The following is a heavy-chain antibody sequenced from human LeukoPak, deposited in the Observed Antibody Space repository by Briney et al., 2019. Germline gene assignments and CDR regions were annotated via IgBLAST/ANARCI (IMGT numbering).Heavy chain of an antibody. CDR2: INHSGST. V-gene: IGHV4-34*01. CDR1: GGSFSGYY. CDR3: ARGVAAAVLVS. Sequence: KPSETLSLTCAVYGGSFSGYYWSWIRQPPGKGLEWIGEINHSGSTNYNPSLKSRVTISVDTSKNQFSLKLSSVTAADTAVYYCARGVAAAVLVSWGQGTLVTVSS. J-gene: IGHJ4*02. D-gene: IGHD6-13*01.